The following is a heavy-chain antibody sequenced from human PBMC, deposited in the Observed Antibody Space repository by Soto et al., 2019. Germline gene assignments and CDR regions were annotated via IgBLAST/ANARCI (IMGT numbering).Heavy chain of an antibody. Sequence: QVQLQEPGPRLVEPSHTLSLTCTVSGASISNGYYSWSWIRQSPGTGLEWIGHIHSGGATYSNPSLKSRLTISVDMSKNQFSLKLSSLPAADTAVYYCARGPSGNKVDCLGPGTLVTVSS. CDR2: IHSGGAT. CDR3: ARGPSGNKVDC. V-gene: IGHV4-30-4*01. J-gene: IGHJ4*02. CDR1: GASISNGYYS. D-gene: IGHD1-26*01.